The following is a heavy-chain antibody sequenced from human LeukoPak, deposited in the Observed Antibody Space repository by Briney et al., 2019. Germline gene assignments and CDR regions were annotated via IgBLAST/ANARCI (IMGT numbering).Heavy chain of an antibody. V-gene: IGHV3-23*01. CDR2: ISGSGADT. CDR1: GFTFNNFP. D-gene: IGHD5-12*01. CDR3: GKGLWLDY. Sequence: GGSLRLSSADSGFTFNNFPQSCARQAPGKGLEWVSFISGSGADTYYADSVKGRFTISRDDSKNTLYLQMNSLRAEDTAVFYCGKGLWLDYCVQETLVTVSS. J-gene: IGHJ4*02.